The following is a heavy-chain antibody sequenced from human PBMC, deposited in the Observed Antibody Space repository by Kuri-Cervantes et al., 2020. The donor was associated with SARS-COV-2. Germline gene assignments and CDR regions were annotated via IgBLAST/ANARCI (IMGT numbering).Heavy chain of an antibody. Sequence: GESLKISCAASGFTFSSYAMSWVRQAPGKGLEWVSAISGSGGSTYYADSVKGRFTISRDNSKNTLYLQMNSLRAEDTAVYYCARLQWSVAGPYYFDYWGQGTLVTVSS. J-gene: IGHJ4*02. V-gene: IGHV3-23*01. CDR2: ISGSGGST. D-gene: IGHD6-19*01. CDR3: ARLQWSVAGPYYFDY. CDR1: GFTFSSYA.